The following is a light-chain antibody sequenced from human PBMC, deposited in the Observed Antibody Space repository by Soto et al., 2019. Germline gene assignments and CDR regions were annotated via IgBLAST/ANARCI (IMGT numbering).Light chain of an antibody. J-gene: IGLJ1*01. CDR3: SSYTRSRTHV. CDR2: NVS. CDR1: SSVVGAYNY. Sequence: QSVLTRPASVSGSPGQSITISCIGASSVVGAYNYVSWYQHHPGKAPKLMVSNVSNRPSGVSDRFSGSKSGNTASLTISGLQAEDEADYYCSSYTRSRTHVFGTGTKVTVL. V-gene: IGLV2-14*03.